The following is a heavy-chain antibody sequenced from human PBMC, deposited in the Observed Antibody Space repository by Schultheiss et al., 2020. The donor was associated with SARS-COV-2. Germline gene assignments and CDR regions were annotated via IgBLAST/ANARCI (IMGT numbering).Heavy chain of an antibody. Sequence: SETLSLTCTVSGGSISSYSWNWIRQPPGKGLEWIGYIYYSGSTNYNPSLKSRVTISVDTSKNQFSLKLSSVTAADTAVYYCARYGYSYGSDYWGQGTLVTVSS. CDR2: IYYSGST. V-gene: IGHV4-59*01. D-gene: IGHD5-18*01. CDR3: ARYGYSYGSDY. J-gene: IGHJ4*02. CDR1: GGSISSYS.